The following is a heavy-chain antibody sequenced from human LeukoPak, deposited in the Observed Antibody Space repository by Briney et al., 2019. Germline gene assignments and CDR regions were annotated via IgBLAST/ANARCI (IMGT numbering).Heavy chain of an antibody. CDR2: ISGGGDST. V-gene: IGHV3-23*01. CDR1: GFTFTNYA. CDR3: ARRAYHSYYMDV. J-gene: IGHJ6*03. Sequence: GGSLRLSCAASGFTFTNYAMSWVRQAPGKGLEWVSGISGGGDSTYYADSVKGRFTISRDNSKNTMYLQMNSLRAEDTAVYYCARRAYHSYYMDVWGKGTTVTVSS.